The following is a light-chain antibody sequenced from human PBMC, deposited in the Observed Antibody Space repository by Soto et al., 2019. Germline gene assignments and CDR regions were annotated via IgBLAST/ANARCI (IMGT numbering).Light chain of an antibody. CDR2: DVS. Sequence: QSVLTQPASVSGSPGQSITISCSGTSSVIGAYNYVSWHQQHPGKVPKIMIYDVSSRPSGVSNRFSGSKSGNTASLTISGLQAEDEADYYCSSYTTSNTHVFGGGTKVTVL. CDR1: SSVIGAYNY. V-gene: IGLV2-14*01. CDR3: SSYTTSNTHV. J-gene: IGLJ1*01.